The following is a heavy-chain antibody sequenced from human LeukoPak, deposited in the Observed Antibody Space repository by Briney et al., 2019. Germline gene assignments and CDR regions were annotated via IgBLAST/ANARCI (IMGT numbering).Heavy chain of an antibody. CDR1: GYTFTGYF. D-gene: IGHD2-15*01. Sequence: ASVKVSCKASGYTFTGYFMHWVRQAPGKGLEWMGGFDPEDGETIYAQKFQGRVTMTEDTSTDTAYMELSSLRSEDTAVYYCARDPAPVVAATRWFDPWGQGTLVTVSS. CDR2: FDPEDGET. V-gene: IGHV1-24*01. J-gene: IGHJ5*02. CDR3: ARDPAPVVAATRWFDP.